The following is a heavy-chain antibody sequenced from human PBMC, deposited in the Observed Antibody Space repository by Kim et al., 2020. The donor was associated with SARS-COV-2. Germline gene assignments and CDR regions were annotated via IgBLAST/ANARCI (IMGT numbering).Heavy chain of an antibody. CDR3: ARGGRYSYGAWPSSPYYYYGMDV. D-gene: IGHD5-18*01. CDR1: GGSFSGYY. V-gene: IGHV4-34*01. Sequence: SETLSLTCAVYGGSFSGYYWSWIRQPPGKGLEWIGEINHSGSTNYNPSLKSRVTISVDTSKNQFSLKLSSVTAADTAVYYCARGGRYSYGAWPSSPYYYYGMDVWGQGTTVTVSS. J-gene: IGHJ6*02. CDR2: INHSGST.